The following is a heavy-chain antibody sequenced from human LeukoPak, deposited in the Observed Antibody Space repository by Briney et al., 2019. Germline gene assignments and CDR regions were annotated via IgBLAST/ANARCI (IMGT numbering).Heavy chain of an antibody. J-gene: IGHJ4*02. Sequence: SETLSLTCTVSGYSISSDYYWGWIRQPPGKGLEWIGSIYHSGSTYYNPSLKSRVTISVDTSKNQFSLKLSSVTAADTAVYYCARAIEVGAMTPFDYWGQGTLVTVSS. D-gene: IGHD1-26*01. V-gene: IGHV4-38-2*02. CDR2: IYHSGST. CDR1: GYSISSDYY. CDR3: ARAIEVGAMTPFDY.